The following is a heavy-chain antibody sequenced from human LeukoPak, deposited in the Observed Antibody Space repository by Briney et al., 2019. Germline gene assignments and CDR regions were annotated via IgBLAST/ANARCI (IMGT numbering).Heavy chain of an antibody. V-gene: IGHV5-51*01. CDR3: ARLFYCGGDCYPDY. J-gene: IGHJ4*02. CDR1: GYSFTSYW. CDR2: IYPGDSDT. Sequence: GESLKISXKGSGYSFTSYWIGWVLQMPGKGLEWMGIIYPGDSDTIYSPSFQGQVTISADKSISTAYLQWSSLKASDTAMYYCARLFYCGGDCYPDYWGQGTLVTVSS. D-gene: IGHD2-21*01.